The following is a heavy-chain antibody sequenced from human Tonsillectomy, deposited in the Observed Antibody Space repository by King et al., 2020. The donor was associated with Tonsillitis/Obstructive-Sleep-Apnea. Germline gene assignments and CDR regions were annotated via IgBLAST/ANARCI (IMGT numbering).Heavy chain of an antibody. J-gene: IGHJ4*02. CDR2: IKQDGSEK. Sequence: VQLVESGGGLVQPGGSLRLSCAASGFTFSSYWMSWVRQAPGKGLEWVANIKQDGSEKYYVDSVKGRFTISRDNAKNSRYLQMNSLRAEDTAVYYCAREAITIFGVVIRFFDYWGQGTLVTVSS. CDR1: GFTFSSYW. D-gene: IGHD3-3*01. CDR3: AREAITIFGVVIRFFDY. V-gene: IGHV3-7*03.